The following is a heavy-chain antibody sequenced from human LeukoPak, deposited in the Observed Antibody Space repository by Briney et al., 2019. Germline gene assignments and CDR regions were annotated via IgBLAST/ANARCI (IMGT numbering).Heavy chain of an antibody. V-gene: IGHV3-23*01. CDR3: AKDVGYYGSGSYSYFDY. Sequence: GGSLRLSCAASGFTFSSYAMSWVRQAPGKGLEWVSAISGSGGSTYYADSVKGRFTISRDNSKNTLYLQMNSLRAEDTAVYYCAKDVGYYGSGSYSYFDYWGQGTLVTVSS. CDR2: ISGSGGST. CDR1: GFTFSSYA. J-gene: IGHJ4*02. D-gene: IGHD3-10*01.